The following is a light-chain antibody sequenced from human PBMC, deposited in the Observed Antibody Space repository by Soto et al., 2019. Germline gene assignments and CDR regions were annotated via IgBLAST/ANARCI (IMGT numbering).Light chain of an antibody. Sequence: DIQMTQSPSTLSASVGDRVTITCRASQSINSWLAWFQQKPGKAPKLLIYDASSLESGVPSRFSGSGFGTEFTLTIRSLQPDDFATYYCQQYYDYSRTFGLVSKVE. J-gene: IGKJ1*01. V-gene: IGKV1-5*01. CDR2: DAS. CDR3: QQYYDYSRT. CDR1: QSINSW.